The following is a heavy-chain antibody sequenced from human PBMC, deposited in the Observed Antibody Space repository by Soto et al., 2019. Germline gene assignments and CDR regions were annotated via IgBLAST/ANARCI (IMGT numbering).Heavy chain of an antibody. J-gene: IGHJ4*02. D-gene: IGHD4-17*01. Sequence: GGSLRLSCAASGFTFSSYSMNWVRQAPGEGLEWVSYISSSSSTIYYADSVKGRFTISRDNAKNSLYLQMNSLRAEDTAVYYCARVFGDYDEAIDYWGQGTLVTVSS. CDR3: ARVFGDYDEAIDY. V-gene: IGHV3-48*01. CDR1: GFTFSSYS. CDR2: ISSSSSTI.